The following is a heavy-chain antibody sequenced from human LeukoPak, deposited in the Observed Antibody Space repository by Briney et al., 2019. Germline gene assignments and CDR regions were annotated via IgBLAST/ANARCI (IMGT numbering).Heavy chain of an antibody. V-gene: IGHV1-18*04. J-gene: IGHJ1*01. D-gene: IGHD5-12*01. CDR3: ARGGGSDAAEYFQH. Sequence: ASVKVSCRASGYTFTSYGISWVRQAPGQGLEWMGWISAYNGNTNYAQKLQGRVTMTTDTFTSTAYMELRSLRSDDTAAYYCARGGGSDAAEYFQHWGQGTLVTVSS. CDR1: GYTFTSYG. CDR2: ISAYNGNT.